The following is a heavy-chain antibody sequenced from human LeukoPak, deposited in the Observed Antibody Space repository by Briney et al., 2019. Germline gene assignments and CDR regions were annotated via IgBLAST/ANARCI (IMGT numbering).Heavy chain of an antibody. CDR1: GFPFSRNA. V-gene: IGHV3-23*01. CDR2: ISGSGTTT. D-gene: IGHD3-9*01. CDR3: AIGLRYFQY. Sequence: PGGSLRLSCAASGFPFSRNAMSWVRQAPGKGLEWLSSISGSGTTTYSADSVKGRFTISRDNSKSTLYLQMNSLRAEDTALYYCAIGLRYFQYWGQGTLVPVSS. J-gene: IGHJ4*02.